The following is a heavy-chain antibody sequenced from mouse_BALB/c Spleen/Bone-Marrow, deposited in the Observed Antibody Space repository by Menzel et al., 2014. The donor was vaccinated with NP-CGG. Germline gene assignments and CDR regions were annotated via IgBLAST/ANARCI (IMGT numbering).Heavy chain of an antibody. CDR2: INPSSGYN. D-gene: IGHD1-1*01. CDR3: AGYYYGEGFAY. J-gene: IGHJ3*01. CDR1: GYTFTSYW. V-gene: IGHV1-7*01. Sequence: VQLQQSGAELAKPGASVKMSCKASGYTFTSYWMHWVKQRPGQGLEWIGYINPSSGYNGYNQKFKDKATLTADKSSSTAYMQLSSLTPEDSAVYYCAGYYYGEGFAYWGQGTLVTVSA.